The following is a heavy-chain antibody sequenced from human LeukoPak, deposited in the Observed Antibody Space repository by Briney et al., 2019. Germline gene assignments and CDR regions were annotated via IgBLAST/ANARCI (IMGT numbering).Heavy chain of an antibody. V-gene: IGHV3-23*01. Sequence: PGGSLRLSCAASGFTVTDYAMTWIRQSPGKGLEWVSSMSDIGPNTYYADSVKGRFTISRDNSKNTLYLQMNSLRAEDTAVYYCASSGYCGGGSCYLRYWYFDLWGRGTLVTVSS. CDR2: MSDIGPNT. J-gene: IGHJ2*01. CDR1: GFTVTDYA. CDR3: ASSGYCGGGSCYLRYWYFDL. D-gene: IGHD2-15*01.